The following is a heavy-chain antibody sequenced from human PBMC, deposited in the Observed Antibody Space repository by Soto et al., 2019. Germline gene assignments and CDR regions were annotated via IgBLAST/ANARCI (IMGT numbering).Heavy chain of an antibody. CDR2: IYYRSKWFH. Sequence: PSHTRSLTCVISVDSVSSNGACWNWIRQSPSRGLQWLGRIYYRSKWFHDYAASAESRMAINPDTSRNQFSLQLNYVTPEDTAVYYCARVHCSAGTCLDGLDFWGQGTTVPVS. V-gene: IGHV6-1*01. CDR3: ARVHCSAGTCLDGLDF. J-gene: IGHJ6*02. CDR1: VDSVSSNGAC. D-gene: IGHD2-15*01.